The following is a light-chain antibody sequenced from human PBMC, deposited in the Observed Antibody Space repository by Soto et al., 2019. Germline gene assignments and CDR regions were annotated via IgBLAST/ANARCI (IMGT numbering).Light chain of an antibody. CDR1: SSDVGAYNY. V-gene: IGLV2-11*01. CDR3: CSYADNYSYV. Sequence: QSALTQPRSVSGSPGQSVTISCTGTSSDVGAYNYVSWYQQHPGKAPKLMTYDVSKRPSGVPDRFSGSKSGNTASLTISGLQAEDAADYYCCSYADNYSYVFGTGTKVTVL. J-gene: IGLJ1*01. CDR2: DVS.